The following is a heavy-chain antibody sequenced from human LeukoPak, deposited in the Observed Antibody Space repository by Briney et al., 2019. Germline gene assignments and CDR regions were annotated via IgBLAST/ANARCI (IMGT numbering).Heavy chain of an antibody. Sequence: GESLRISCQGSGYRFTNYWVGWVRQMPGKCLEWMGIIYPGDSDIRYSASFQGQDSSSADNSITTAYLQWLSLKASHTAMYCSARHSGHGSESYYLFDYWGQGTLVTVSS. CDR1: GYRFTNYW. CDR3: ARHSGHGSESYYLFDY. V-gene: IGHV5-51*01. D-gene: IGHD3-10*01. CDR2: IYPGDSDI. J-gene: IGHJ4*02.